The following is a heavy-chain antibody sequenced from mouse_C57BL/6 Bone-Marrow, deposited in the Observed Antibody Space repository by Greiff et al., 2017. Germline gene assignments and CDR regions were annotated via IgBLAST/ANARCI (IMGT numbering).Heavy chain of an antibody. J-gene: IGHJ1*03. V-gene: IGHV1-50*01. D-gene: IGHD1-1*01. CDR2: IDPSDSYT. CDR3: ASEYYGSRGYVDV. Sequence: QVQLQQPGAELVKPGASVKLSCKASGYTFTSYWMQWVKQRPGQGLEWIGEIDPSDSYTNYNQKFKGKATLTVDTSSSTAYMQLSSLTSEDSAVYYCASEYYGSRGYVDVWGTGTTVTVSS. CDR1: GYTFTSYW.